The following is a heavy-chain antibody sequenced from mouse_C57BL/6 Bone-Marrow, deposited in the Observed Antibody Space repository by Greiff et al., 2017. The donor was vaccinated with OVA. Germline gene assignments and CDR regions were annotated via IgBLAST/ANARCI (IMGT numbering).Heavy chain of an antibody. D-gene: IGHD1-1*01. V-gene: IGHV1-81*01. J-gene: IGHJ1*03. Sequence: QVQLKESGAELARPGASVKLSCKASGYTFTSYGISWVKQRTGQGLEWIGEIYPRSGNTYYNEKFKGKATLTADKSSSTAYMELRSLTSEDSAVYFCARSDTVVARYFDVWGTGTTVTVSS. CDR1: GYTFTSYG. CDR3: ARSDTVVARYFDV. CDR2: IYPRSGNT.